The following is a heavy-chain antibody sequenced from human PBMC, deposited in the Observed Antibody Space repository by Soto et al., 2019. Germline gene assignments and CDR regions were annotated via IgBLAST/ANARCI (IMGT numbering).Heavy chain of an antibody. J-gene: IGHJ4*02. CDR3: AREDLAAGYFDY. D-gene: IGHD6-13*01. Sequence: GASVKVSCKASGYTFTSYAISWVRQAPGQGLEWMGWINPNSGGTNYAQKFQGWVTMTRDTSISTAYMELSRLRSDDMAVYYCAREDLAAGYFDYWGQGTLVTVSS. CDR2: INPNSGGT. V-gene: IGHV1-2*04. CDR1: GYTFTSYA.